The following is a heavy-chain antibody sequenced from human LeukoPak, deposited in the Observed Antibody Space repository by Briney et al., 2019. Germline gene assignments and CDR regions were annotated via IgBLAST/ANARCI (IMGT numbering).Heavy chain of an antibody. D-gene: IGHD3-3*01. J-gene: IGHJ6*03. CDR2: IRFDGTSD. CDR1: GFTFSNFG. V-gene: IGHV3-30*02. Sequence: GGSLRLSRAASGFTFSNFGMHWVRQAPGKGLEWVAFIRFDGTSDFYAASMKARFTISRDNSQNTVSLQLNNLGIEYTALYYCAKTSLSDPSGHYYYMDVWGKGTTVTVSS. CDR3: AKTSLSDPSGHYYYMDV.